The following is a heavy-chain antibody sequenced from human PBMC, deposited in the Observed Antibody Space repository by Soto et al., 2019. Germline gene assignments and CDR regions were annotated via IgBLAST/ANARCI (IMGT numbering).Heavy chain of an antibody. J-gene: IGHJ4*01. CDR3: ARGVLH. CDR1: GDSSSSGGYY. V-gene: IGHV4-31*03. Sequence: QVQLQESGPGLVQPSQTLSLTCSVSGDSSSSGGYYWSWNRQHPGTGLEWIGHVSYSGSTYYSPALTSRVTISVDTSSNQFSLIVNYVTAADTALYYCARGVLHWGQGTLVTVSS. CDR2: VSYSGST.